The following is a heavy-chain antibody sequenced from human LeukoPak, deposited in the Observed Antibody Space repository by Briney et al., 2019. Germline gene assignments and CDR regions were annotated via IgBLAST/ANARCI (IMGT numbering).Heavy chain of an antibody. CDR1: GYTFTGYY. CDR2: INPNSGGT. CDR3: ARHSIAAAGSGDREI. V-gene: IGHV1-2*02. J-gene: IGHJ4*02. D-gene: IGHD6-13*01. Sequence: ASVKVSCKASGYTFTGYYMHWVRQAPGQGLEWMGWINPNSGGTNYAQKFQGRVTMTRDTSISTAYMELSRLRSDDTAVYYCARHSIAAAGSGDREIWGQGTLVTVSS.